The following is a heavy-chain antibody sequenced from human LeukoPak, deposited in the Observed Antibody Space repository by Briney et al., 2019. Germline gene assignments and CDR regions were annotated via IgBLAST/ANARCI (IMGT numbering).Heavy chain of an antibody. D-gene: IGHD5-18*01. CDR2: ISGSGGST. V-gene: IGHV3-23*01. J-gene: IGHJ3*02. CDR3: AKMPTSAMARTAFGS. CDR1: GFSPTSYA. Sequence: GGSLRLSCVASGFSPTSYAMSWVRQAPEKGLEWVSAISGSGGSTYYTDSVKGRFTISRDNSKNTLYLKMNSLRAEATAVNYCAKMPTSAMARTAFGSWGQGTMVTVSS.